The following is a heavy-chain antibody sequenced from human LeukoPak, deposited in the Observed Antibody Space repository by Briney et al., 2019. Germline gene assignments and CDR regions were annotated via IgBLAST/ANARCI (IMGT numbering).Heavy chain of an antibody. Sequence: SETLSLTCTVSGGSISSSSYYWGWIRQPPGKGLEWIGSIYYSGSTYYNPSLKSRVTISVDTSKNQFSLKLSSVTAADTAVYYCARGQDYYDSSAFDYWGQGTLVTVSS. J-gene: IGHJ4*02. D-gene: IGHD3-22*01. CDR1: GGSISSSSYY. CDR2: IYYSGST. CDR3: ARGQDYYDSSAFDY. V-gene: IGHV4-39*07.